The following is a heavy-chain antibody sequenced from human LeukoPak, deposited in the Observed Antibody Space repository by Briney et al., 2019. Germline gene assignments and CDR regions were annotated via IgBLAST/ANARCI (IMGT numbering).Heavy chain of an antibody. Sequence: SETLSLTCTVSGGSISPYFWSWMRQTPGKGLEWIGYISYTESTNYNPALKSRVTISVDTSKNQFSLQLTSVTAADTAVYYCARDDYRGVTNFDPWGQGTLVTVSS. CDR3: ARDDYRGVTNFDP. CDR1: GGSISPYF. CDR2: ISYTEST. D-gene: IGHD3-10*01. V-gene: IGHV4-59*01. J-gene: IGHJ5*02.